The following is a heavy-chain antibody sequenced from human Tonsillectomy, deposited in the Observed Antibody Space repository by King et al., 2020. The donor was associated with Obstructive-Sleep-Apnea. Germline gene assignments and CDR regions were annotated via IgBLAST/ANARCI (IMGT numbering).Heavy chain of an antibody. CDR2: IYSGGTT. J-gene: IGHJ5*02. CDR1: GFTVSSNY. CDR3: ARGHYDILTGYYSSP. Sequence: VQLVESGGGLVQPGGSLRLSCVASGFTVSSNYMSWVRQAPGKGLEWRSVIYSGGTTYYADSVKGRFTISRDNSKHTLFLQMNSLRVEDTAVYYCARGHYDILTGYYSSPWGQGTLVTVSS. D-gene: IGHD3-9*01. V-gene: IGHV3-66*01.